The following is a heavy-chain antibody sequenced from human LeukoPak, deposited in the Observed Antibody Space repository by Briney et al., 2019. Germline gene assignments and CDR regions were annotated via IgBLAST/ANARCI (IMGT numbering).Heavy chain of an antibody. CDR3: TRDHYGEYGFDY. J-gene: IGHJ4*02. Sequence: GRSLRLSCTASGFTFGAYPVNWVRQAPGKGLEWVAFIRSKAYGGTTEYAASVKGRFTISRDDSKSIAYLQVSSLKTEDTAVYYCTRDHYGEYGFDYWGRGTLVTVSS. CDR2: IRSKAYGGTT. CDR1: GFTFGAYP. D-gene: IGHD4-17*01. V-gene: IGHV3-49*04.